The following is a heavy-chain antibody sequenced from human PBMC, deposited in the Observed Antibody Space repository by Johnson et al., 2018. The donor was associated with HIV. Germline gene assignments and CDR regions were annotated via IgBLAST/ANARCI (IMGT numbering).Heavy chain of an antibody. CDR2: ISYDGSNK. D-gene: IGHD5-18*01. J-gene: IGHJ3*02. CDR3: ANSRGYGDAFDI. CDR1: GFTFSSYA. Sequence: VQLVESGGGVVQPGRSLRLSCAASGFTFSSYAMHWVRQAPGKGLEWVAVISYDGSNKYYADSVKGRFTISRDNSKNTLYLQMNSLRAEDTAVYYCANSRGYGDAFDIWGHGSMVTVSS. V-gene: IGHV3-30-3*01.